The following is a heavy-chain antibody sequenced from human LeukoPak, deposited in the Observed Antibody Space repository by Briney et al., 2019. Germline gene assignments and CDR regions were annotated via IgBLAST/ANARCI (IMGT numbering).Heavy chain of an antibody. CDR2: ISSSSSSI. J-gene: IGHJ4*02. Sequence: GGSLRLSCAASGFSVSGIYMTWVRQAPGKGLEWVSLISSSSSSIFYADSVKGRFTISRDSAKNSLYLQMNSLRGEDTAVYYCARTPPGGWYGSLDYWGQGTLVTVSS. CDR1: GFSVSGIY. CDR3: ARTPPGGWYGSLDY. V-gene: IGHV3-21*01. D-gene: IGHD6-19*01.